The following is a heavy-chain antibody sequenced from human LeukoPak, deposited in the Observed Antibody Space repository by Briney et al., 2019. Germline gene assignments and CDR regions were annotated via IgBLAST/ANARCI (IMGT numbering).Heavy chain of an antibody. CDR1: DFTFSNYG. J-gene: IGHJ4*02. Sequence: SGGSLRLSCEAADFTFSNYGMHWVRQAPGKGLEWVAVISYDGSNKYYADSVKGRFTISRDNSKNTLYLQMNSLRAEDTAVYYCARAHLTQQLVHDYWGQGTLVTVSS. V-gene: IGHV3-30*19. D-gene: IGHD6-13*01. CDR2: ISYDGSNK. CDR3: ARAHLTQQLVHDY.